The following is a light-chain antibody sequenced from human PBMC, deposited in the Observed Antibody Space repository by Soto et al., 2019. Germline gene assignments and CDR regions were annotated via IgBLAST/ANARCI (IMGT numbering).Light chain of an antibody. J-gene: IGLJ1*01. CDR2: DVS. CDR1: SRDGGGYNY. CDR3: YSYAGSDASNV. V-gene: IGLV2-11*02. Sequence: QSVLTQPRPISGSPGQSVTTSSPRTSRDGGGYNYVSWYQQHPCKAPKLMIYDVSKRPSRVPGRFPGHKSGNTTPLTTLGLHAQDGAEDPCYSYAGSDASNVFGTGTKGTVL.